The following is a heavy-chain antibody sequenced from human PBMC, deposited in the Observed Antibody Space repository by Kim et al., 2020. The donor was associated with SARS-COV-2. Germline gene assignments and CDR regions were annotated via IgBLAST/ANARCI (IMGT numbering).Heavy chain of an antibody. D-gene: IGHD3-3*01. J-gene: IGHJ6*03. CDR2: INHSGST. CDR3: ARGRYREITIFGVVPGHYYMDL. Sequence: SETLSLTCAVYGGSFSGYYWSWIRQPPGKGLEWIGEINHSGSTNYNPSLKSRVTISVDTSKNQFYLKLSSVTAADTAVYYCARGRYREITIFGVVPGHYYMDLWGKGTPVTVAS. CDR1: GGSFSGYY. V-gene: IGHV4-34*01.